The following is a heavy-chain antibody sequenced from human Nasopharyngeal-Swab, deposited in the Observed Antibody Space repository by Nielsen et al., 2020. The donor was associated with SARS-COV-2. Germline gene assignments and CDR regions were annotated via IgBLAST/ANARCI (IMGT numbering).Heavy chain of an antibody. CDR1: GYTFTGYY. J-gene: IGHJ3*02. CDR2: INPNSGGT. CDR3: ARDPIAVAGHDAFDI. Sequence: ASVKVSCKASGYTFTGYYMHWVRQAPGQGLEWMGWINPNSGGTNYAQKFQGWVTMTRDTSISTAYMELSRLRSDDTAVYYCARDPIAVAGHDAFDIWGRGTMVTVSS. D-gene: IGHD6-19*01. V-gene: IGHV1-2*04.